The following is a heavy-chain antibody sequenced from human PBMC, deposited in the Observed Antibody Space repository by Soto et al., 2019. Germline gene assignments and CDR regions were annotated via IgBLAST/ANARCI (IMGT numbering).Heavy chain of an antibody. CDR3: ARDGRNTAMAMIFDY. Sequence: ASVKVSCKASGYTFTIYGISWVRQAPGQGLEWMGWISAYNGNTNYAQKLQGRVTMTTDTSTSTAYMELSSLRSEDTAVYYCARDGRNTAMAMIFDYWGQGTLVTVSS. CDR1: GYTFTIYG. V-gene: IGHV1-18*01. J-gene: IGHJ4*02. CDR2: ISAYNGNT. D-gene: IGHD5-18*01.